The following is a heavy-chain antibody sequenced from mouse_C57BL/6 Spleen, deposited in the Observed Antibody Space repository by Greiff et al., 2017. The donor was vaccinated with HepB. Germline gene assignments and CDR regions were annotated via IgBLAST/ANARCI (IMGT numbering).Heavy chain of an antibody. D-gene: IGHD1-1*01. Sequence: EVQLQQSGPELVKPGASVKISCKASGYTFTDYYMNWVKQSHGKSLEWIGDINPNNGGTSYNQKFKGKATLTVDKSSSTAYMELRSLTSEDSAVYYCARRYYGSRYYFDYWGQGTTLTVSS. J-gene: IGHJ2*01. CDR2: INPNNGGT. CDR3: ARRYYGSRYYFDY. CDR1: GYTFTDYY. V-gene: IGHV1-26*01.